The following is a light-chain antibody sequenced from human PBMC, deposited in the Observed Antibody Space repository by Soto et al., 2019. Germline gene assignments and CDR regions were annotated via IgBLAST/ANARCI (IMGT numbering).Light chain of an antibody. CDR1: QSISTY. Sequence: DIQMTQSPSSLSASVGDRVTITCRASQSISTYLNWYQQKPGKAPKLLIYAASSLQSGVPSRFSRSGSVTDFTLTISSLQPEDFATYYCQQSYSTPYTFGQGTKLEIK. CDR3: QQSYSTPYT. J-gene: IGKJ2*01. CDR2: AAS. V-gene: IGKV1-39*01.